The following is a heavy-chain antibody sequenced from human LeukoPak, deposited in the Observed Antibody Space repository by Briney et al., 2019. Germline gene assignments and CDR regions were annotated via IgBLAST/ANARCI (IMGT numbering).Heavy chain of an antibody. J-gene: IGHJ3*02. Sequence: GASVKVSCKASGYTFTSYGISWVRQAPGQGLEWMGWISAYNGNTNYAQKLQGRVTMTTDTSTSTAYMELRSLRSDDTAVYYCARGRAGAVANYDAFDTWGQGTMVTVSS. CDR2: ISAYNGNT. CDR3: ARGRAGAVANYDAFDT. V-gene: IGHV1-18*01. D-gene: IGHD6-19*01. CDR1: GYTFTSYG.